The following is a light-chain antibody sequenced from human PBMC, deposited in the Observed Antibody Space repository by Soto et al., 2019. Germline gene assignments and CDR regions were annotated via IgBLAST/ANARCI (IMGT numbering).Light chain of an antibody. CDR1: ISNIGNNY. CDR3: GTWDSSLSVYV. Sequence: QSVLTQPPSVSAAPGQRVTISCSGSISNIGNNYVSWYQHLPGKAPELLIYDNNQRPSGIPYRFSGSKSGTSATLGITGLQTGDEADYYCGTWDSSLSVYVFGTGTKLTVL. V-gene: IGLV1-51*01. J-gene: IGLJ1*01. CDR2: DNN.